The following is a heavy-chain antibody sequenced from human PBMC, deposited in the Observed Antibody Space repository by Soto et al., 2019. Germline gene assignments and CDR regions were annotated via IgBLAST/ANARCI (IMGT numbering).Heavy chain of an antibody. Sequence: ASVKVSCKASGYTFTGYYMHWVRQAPGQGLEWMGWINPNSGGTNYAQKFQGWVTMTRDTSISTAYMELSRLRSYDTALYYCARSYSGYDLVDYWGQGTLVTVSS. J-gene: IGHJ4*02. CDR2: INPNSGGT. V-gene: IGHV1-2*04. CDR3: ARSYSGYDLVDY. D-gene: IGHD5-12*01. CDR1: GYTFTGYY.